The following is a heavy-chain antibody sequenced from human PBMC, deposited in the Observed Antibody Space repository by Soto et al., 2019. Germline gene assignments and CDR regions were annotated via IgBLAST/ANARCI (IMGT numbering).Heavy chain of an antibody. CDR1: GFTFSSYA. D-gene: IGHD5-12*01. CDR3: VKESGRSDSGYDYADH. V-gene: IGHV3-23*01. CDR2: ISGSGGRT. Sequence: GGSLRLSCAASGFTFSSYAMTWVRQAPGKGLEWVSAISGSGGRTYYADSVKGRFTISRDNSKNTLYMQMNSLRAEDTAVYYCVKESGRSDSGYDYADHWGQGTLVTVSS. J-gene: IGHJ4*02.